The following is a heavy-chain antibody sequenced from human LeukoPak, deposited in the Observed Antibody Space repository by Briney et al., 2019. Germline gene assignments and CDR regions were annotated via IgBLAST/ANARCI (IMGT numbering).Heavy chain of an antibody. CDR1: GFRFSDFT. D-gene: IGHD3-16*02. CDR3: AKGRIVYYYYGMDV. J-gene: IGHJ6*02. V-gene: IGHV3-23*01. CDR2: IGGRGGST. Sequence: GGSLRLSCAASGFRFSDFTMTWVRQAPGKGPEWVSAIGGRGGSTYYADSLGGRFTISRDNSKNTLYLQMNSLRAEDTAVYYCAKGRIVYYYYGMDVWGQGTTVTVSS.